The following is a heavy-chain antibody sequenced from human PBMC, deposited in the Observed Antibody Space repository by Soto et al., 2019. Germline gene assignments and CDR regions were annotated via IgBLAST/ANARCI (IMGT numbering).Heavy chain of an antibody. V-gene: IGHV3-21*01. CDR1: GFTFDDYA. D-gene: IGHD3-22*01. Sequence: GGSLRLSCAASGFTFDDYAMSWVRQAPGQGLEWVSSISSSSSYIYYADSAKGRFTISRDNGKNSLFLQMNSLRDEDTAVYYCARVVVVIPPGYYYAMDVWGQGTTVTVSS. CDR3: ARVVVVIPPGYYYAMDV. CDR2: ISSSSSYI. J-gene: IGHJ6*02.